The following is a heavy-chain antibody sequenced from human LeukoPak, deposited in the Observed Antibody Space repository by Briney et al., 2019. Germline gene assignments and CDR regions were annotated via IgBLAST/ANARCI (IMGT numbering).Heavy chain of an antibody. CDR2: ISASGDVT. D-gene: IGHD3-10*01. J-gene: IGHJ4*02. CDR3: TREDYYYASGR. V-gene: IGHV3-23*01. Sequence: GGSLRLSCAASGFTFSKFPMGWVRQAPGRGLEWVSAISASGDVTSYADSVRGRFTISRDNSKSTLYLQMNGLRAEDTAVYYCTREDYYYASGRWAQGTLVTVSS. CDR1: GFTFSKFP.